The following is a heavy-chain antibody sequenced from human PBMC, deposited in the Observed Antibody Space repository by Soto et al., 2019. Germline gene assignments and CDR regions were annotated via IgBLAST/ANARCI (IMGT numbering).Heavy chain of an antibody. CDR3: GHAEYSSDGRCRFAY. Sequence: SGPRRVNPTQTLTLTCTLSGFSRNASGARVGWIRQPPGKALEWLALIYWDDGKRYSPSLKNRLTVTKDTLKNQVVLTMTNIDPADTCTYYWGHAEYSSDGRCRFAYREKGTRVTVSA. V-gene: IGHV2-5*02. CDR1: GFSRNASGAR. CDR2: IYWDDGK. D-gene: IGHD5-18*01. J-gene: IGHJ4*02.